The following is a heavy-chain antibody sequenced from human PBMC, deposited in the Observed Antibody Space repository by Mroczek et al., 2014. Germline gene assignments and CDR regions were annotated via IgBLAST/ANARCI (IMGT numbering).Heavy chain of an antibody. D-gene: IGHD3-22*01. CDR2: IYYSGST. V-gene: IGHV4-59*01. Sequence: QVQLQESGPGLVKPSETLSLTCTVSGGSISSYYWSWIRQPPGKGLEWIGYIYYSGSTNYNPSLKSRVTISVDTSKNQFSLKLSSVTAADTAVYYCAGLWYYDSSFPGNSLDYWGQGTLVTVSS. CDR3: AGLWYYDSSFPGNSLDY. CDR1: GGSISSYY. J-gene: IGHJ4*02.